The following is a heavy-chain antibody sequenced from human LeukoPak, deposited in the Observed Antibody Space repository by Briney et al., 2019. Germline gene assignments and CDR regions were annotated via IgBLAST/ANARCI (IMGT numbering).Heavy chain of an antibody. J-gene: IGHJ5*02. D-gene: IGHD1-7*01. CDR1: GGSFNNYA. CDR2: IIPIFGIA. Sequence: ASVKVSCKASGGSFNNYAISWVRQAPGQGLEWMGRIIPIFGIANSAQKFQGRVTITADESTSTAYMELSSLRSEDTAVYYCARGENWNFSPWGQGTLVTVSS. V-gene: IGHV1-69*13. CDR3: ARGENWNFSP.